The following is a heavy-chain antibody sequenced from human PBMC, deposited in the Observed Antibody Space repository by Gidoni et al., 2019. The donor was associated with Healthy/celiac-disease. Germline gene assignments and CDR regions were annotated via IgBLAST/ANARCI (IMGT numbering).Heavy chain of an antibody. CDR2: INTNTGNP. CDR1: GSTFTSYA. CDR3: ARSYDFWSGYSPGSYGMDV. Sequence: QVQLVQSGSELKKPGASVQVSCKASGSTFTSYAMNWVRQAPGQGLEWMGWINTNTGNPTYAQGFTGRFVFSLDTSVSTAYLQISSLKAEDTAVYYCARSYDFWSGYSPGSYGMDVWGQGTTVTVSS. V-gene: IGHV7-4-1*02. J-gene: IGHJ6*02. D-gene: IGHD3-3*01.